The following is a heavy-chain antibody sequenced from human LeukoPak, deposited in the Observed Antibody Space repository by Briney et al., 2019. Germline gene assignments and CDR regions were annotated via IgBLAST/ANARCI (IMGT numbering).Heavy chain of an antibody. D-gene: IGHD3-22*01. CDR2: ISAYNGNT. V-gene: IGHV1-18*01. Sequence: ASVKVSCKASGYTFFSYNINWVRQAPGQGLEWMGWISAYNGNTDHAQKFQGRVTMTTDTSTDTAYMELRSLRSDDTAVYYCARDGSGDSSGYYNWFDPWGQGTLVTVSS. J-gene: IGHJ5*02. CDR1: GYTFFSYN. CDR3: ARDGSGDSSGYYNWFDP.